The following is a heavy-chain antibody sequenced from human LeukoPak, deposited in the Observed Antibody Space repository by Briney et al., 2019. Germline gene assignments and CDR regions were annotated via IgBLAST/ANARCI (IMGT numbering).Heavy chain of an antibody. CDR3: AKEGVTSQGVF. CDR2: ISSSSSTI. D-gene: IGHD3-16*02. V-gene: IGHV3-48*01. J-gene: IGHJ4*02. CDR1: GFTFSSYS. Sequence: PGGSLRLSCAASGFTFSSYSMNWVRQAPGKGLEWVSYISSSSSTIYYADSVKGRFTISRDNAKNSLYLQMNSLRAEDTAVYYCAKEGVTSQGVFGGQGTLVTVSS.